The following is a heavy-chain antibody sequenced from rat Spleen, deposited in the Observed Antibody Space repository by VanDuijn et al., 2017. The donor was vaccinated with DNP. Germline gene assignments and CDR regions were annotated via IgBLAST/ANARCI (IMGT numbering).Heavy chain of an antibody. CDR2: IFTSGGST. J-gene: IGHJ2*01. D-gene: IGHD1-10*01. V-gene: IGHV5-25*01. CDR1: GFTFSNYY. Sequence: EVQLVESGGGLVQPGRSMKLSCAASGFTFSNYYMAWVRQAPTKGLEWVAAIFTSGGSTYYRDSVKGRFTISRDDAKSTLYLQMNSLRSEDTATYYCATQGQLGITWFDSWGQGLMVTVSS. CDR3: ATQGQLGITWFDS.